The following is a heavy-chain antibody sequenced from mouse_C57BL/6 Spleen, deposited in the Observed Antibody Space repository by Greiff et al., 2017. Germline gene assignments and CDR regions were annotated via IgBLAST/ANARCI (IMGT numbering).Heavy chain of an antibody. CDR1: GYTFTSYW. CDR3: AREDYYTKGN. V-gene: IGHV1-59*01. J-gene: IGHJ4*01. Sequence: VQLQQPGAELVRPGTSVKLSCKASGYTFTSYWMHWVKQRPGQGLEWIGVIDPSDSYTKYNQKFKGKATLTVDTSSSTAYMQLSSLTSEDSAVYYCAREDYYTKGNWGQGTSVTVSS. CDR2: IDPSDSYT.